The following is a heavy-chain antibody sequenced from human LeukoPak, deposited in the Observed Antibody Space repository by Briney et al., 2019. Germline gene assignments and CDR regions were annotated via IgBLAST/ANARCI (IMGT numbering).Heavy chain of an antibody. D-gene: IGHD4-17*01. J-gene: IGHJ4*02. CDR2: ISSSSSTI. Sequence: PGGSLRLSCAASGFIFSSYSMNWVRQAPGKGLEWVSYISSSSSTIYYADSVKGRFTISRDNAKNSLYLQMNSLRAEDTAVYYCASWGSTVTTYYFDYWGQGTLVTVSS. CDR1: GFIFSSYS. V-gene: IGHV3-48*04. CDR3: ASWGSTVTTYYFDY.